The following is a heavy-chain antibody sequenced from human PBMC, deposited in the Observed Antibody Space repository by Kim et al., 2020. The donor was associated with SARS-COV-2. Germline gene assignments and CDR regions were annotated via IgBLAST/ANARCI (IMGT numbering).Heavy chain of an antibody. D-gene: IGHD1-26*01. J-gene: IGHJ6*03. Sequence: GGSLRLSCAASGFTFSDYYMSWIRQAPGKGLEWVSYISSSGSTIYYADSVKGRFTISRDNAKNSLYLQMNSLRAEDTAVYYCARAVGATTPNYYYYYMDVWGKGTTVTVSS. CDR1: GFTFSDYY. CDR3: ARAVGATTPNYYYYYMDV. CDR2: ISSSGSTI. V-gene: IGHV3-11*01.